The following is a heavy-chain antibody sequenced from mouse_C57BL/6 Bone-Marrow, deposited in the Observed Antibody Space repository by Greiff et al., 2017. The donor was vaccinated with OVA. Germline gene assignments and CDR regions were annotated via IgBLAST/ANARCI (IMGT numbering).Heavy chain of an antibody. CDR3: ARWNYYGWVYFDY. CDR2: IYPGDGDT. J-gene: IGHJ2*01. V-gene: IGHV1-82*01. Sequence: VQLQESGPELVKPGASVKISCKASGYAFSSSWMNWVKQRPGKGLEWIGRIYPGDGDTNYNGKFKGKATLTADKSSSTAYMQLSSLTSEDSAVYFCARWNYYGWVYFDYWGQGTTLTVSS. D-gene: IGHD1-1*01. CDR1: GYAFSSSW.